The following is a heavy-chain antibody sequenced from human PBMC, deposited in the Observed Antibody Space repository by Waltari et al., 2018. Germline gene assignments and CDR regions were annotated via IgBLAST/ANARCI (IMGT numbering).Heavy chain of an antibody. CDR1: GGSIISTTYY. D-gene: IGHD2-15*01. J-gene: IGHJ6*02. V-gene: IGHV4-39*01. CDR3: ATHSANHDYHYYAMDV. Sequence: QLQLQESGPGLVKPSETLSLTCIVSGGSIISTTYYWGWFRQPPGKGLEWIGSSYYSGGPNYNPSLKSRVTISVDTSKNRFSLKVSSVTAADTALYYCATHSANHDYHYYAMDVWGLGTTVTVSS. CDR2: SYYSGGP.